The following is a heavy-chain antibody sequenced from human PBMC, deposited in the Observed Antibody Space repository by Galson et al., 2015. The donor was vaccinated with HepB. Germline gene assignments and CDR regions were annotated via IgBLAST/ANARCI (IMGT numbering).Heavy chain of an antibody. CDR1: GGTFSSYA. CDR3: ARGSYGYIDYWYFDL. V-gene: IGHV1-69*06. Sequence: SVKVSCKASGGTFSSYAISWVRQAPGQGLEWMGGIIPIFGTANYAQKFQGRVTITADKSTSTAYMELSSLRSEDTAVYYCARGSYGYIDYWYFDLWGRGTLVTVSS. D-gene: IGHD5-18*01. J-gene: IGHJ2*01. CDR2: IIPIFGTA.